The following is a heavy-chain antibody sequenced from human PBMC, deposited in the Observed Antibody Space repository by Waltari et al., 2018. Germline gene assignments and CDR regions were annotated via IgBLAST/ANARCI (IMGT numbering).Heavy chain of an antibody. CDR2: GYHSGTT. Sequence: QVQLQESGPGLVKPSETLSLTCAVSGYSISSGYYWGWIRQPPGRGLGWIGSGYHSGTTYYHPCLQRRVTISVNASKNQFSLRLSSVTAADTAVYYCARVTYCSSTSCRQGNDAFDIWGQGTMVTVSS. CDR1: GYSISSGYY. J-gene: IGHJ3*02. D-gene: IGHD2-2*01. CDR3: ARVTYCSSTSCRQGNDAFDI. V-gene: IGHV4-38-2*01.